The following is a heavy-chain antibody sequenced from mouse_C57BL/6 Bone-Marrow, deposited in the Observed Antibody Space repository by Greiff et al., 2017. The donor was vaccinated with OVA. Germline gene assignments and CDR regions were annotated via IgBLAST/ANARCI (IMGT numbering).Heavy chain of an antibody. Sequence: VQLQQPGAELVKPGASVKMSCKASGYTFTSYWITWVKQRPGQGLEWIGDIYPGSGSTNYNETFKSKAKLTVDPSSSPAYMQFSSLTSEDSAVYYCASVYAYYYAMDYWGQGTSVTVSS. CDR3: ASVYAYYYAMDY. CDR2: IYPGSGST. J-gene: IGHJ4*01. D-gene: IGHD2-12*01. V-gene: IGHV1-55*01. CDR1: GYTFTSYW.